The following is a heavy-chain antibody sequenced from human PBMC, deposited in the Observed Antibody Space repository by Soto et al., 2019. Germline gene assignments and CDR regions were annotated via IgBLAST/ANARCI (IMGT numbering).Heavy chain of an antibody. Sequence: EVQLVESGGGLVQPGGSLRLSCAASGFTLSSYWMSWVRQAPGKGLEWVAKIKQDGSEKYYVDSVKGRFTISRDNAKNSLYLQMNSLRAEDTAVYYCARDSLAYSGSYYSSYYGMDVWGQGTTVTVSS. CDR2: IKQDGSEK. CDR3: ARDSLAYSGSYYSSYYGMDV. J-gene: IGHJ6*02. V-gene: IGHV3-7*03. CDR1: GFTLSSYW. D-gene: IGHD1-26*01.